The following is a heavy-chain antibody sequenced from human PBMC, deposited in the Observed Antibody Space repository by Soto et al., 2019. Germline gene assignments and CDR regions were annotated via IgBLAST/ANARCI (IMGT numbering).Heavy chain of an antibody. V-gene: IGHV3-72*01. CDR1: GFTFSDHY. J-gene: IGHJ6*01. CDR3: TRGLLGGAPSYAFHGMDV. Sequence: EVQLVESGGGLVQPGGSLRLSCAASGFTFSDHYMDWVRQAPGKGLEWVARSRNGVNSHTTEYAASVKGRFTISRDESKSSLYLQMNSLKIEDPAVYYCTRGLLGGAPSYAFHGMDVWGQGTTVTVSS. D-gene: IGHD1-26*01. CDR2: SRNGVNSHTT.